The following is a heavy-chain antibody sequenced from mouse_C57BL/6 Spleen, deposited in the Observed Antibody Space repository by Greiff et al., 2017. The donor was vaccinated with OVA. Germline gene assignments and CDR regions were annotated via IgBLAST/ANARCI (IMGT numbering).Heavy chain of an antibody. CDR1: GFTFSSYA. CDR3: ARDDDYEGAMDY. Sequence: EVKLVESGGGLVKPGGSLKLSCAASGFTFSSYAMSWVRQTPEKRLEWVATISDGGSYTYYPDNVKGRFTISRDNAKNNLYLQMSHLKSEDTAMYDCARDDDYEGAMDYWGQGTSVTVSS. CDR2: ISDGGSYT. D-gene: IGHD2-4*01. J-gene: IGHJ4*01. V-gene: IGHV5-4*01.